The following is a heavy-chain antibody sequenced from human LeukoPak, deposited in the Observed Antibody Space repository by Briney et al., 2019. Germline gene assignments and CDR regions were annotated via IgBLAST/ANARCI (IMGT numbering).Heavy chain of an antibody. CDR2: IKQDGSEK. Sequence: GGSLRLSCAASGFTFSSYWMSWVRQAPGKGLEWVANIKQDGSEKYYVDSVKGRFTISRDNAKNSLYLQMNSPRAEDTAVYYCARDYGDPMGYYYYGMDVWGQGTTVTVSS. V-gene: IGHV3-7*01. D-gene: IGHD4-17*01. CDR1: GFTFSSYW. CDR3: ARDYGDPMGYYYYGMDV. J-gene: IGHJ6*02.